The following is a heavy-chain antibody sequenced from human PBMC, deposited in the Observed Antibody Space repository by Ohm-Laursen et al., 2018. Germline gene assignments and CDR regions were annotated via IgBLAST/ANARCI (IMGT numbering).Heavy chain of an antibody. J-gene: IGHJ4*02. CDR2: ISYDESDE. CDR1: GFTFSSYG. D-gene: IGHD6-13*01. V-gene: IGHV3-30*18. CDR3: AKIAAAVPN. Sequence: LSLTCAASGFTFSSYGMHWVRQAPGKGLEWVALISYDESDEYYADSVKGRFTISRDNSKNTLYLQMNSLRPEDTALYYCAKIAAAVPNWGQGTLVTVSS.